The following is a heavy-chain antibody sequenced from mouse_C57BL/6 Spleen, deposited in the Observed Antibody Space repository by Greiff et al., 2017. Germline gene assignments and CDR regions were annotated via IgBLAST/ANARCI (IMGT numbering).Heavy chain of an antibody. J-gene: IGHJ1*03. CDR2: MNPNYGTT. CDR1: GYSFTDYN. CDR3: ASRDGYWYFDV. V-gene: IGHV1-39*01. D-gene: IGHD2-3*01. Sequence: EVQLQQSGPELVKPGASVKISCKASGYSFTDYNMNWVKQSNGKSLEWIGVMNPNYGTTSYNQNFKGKATLTVDQSSSTAYMQLNILTSEDSAVYYCASRDGYWYFDVWGTGTTVTVSS.